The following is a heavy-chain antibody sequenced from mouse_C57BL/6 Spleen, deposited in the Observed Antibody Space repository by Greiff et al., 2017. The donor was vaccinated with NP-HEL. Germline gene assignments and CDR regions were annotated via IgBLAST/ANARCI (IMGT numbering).Heavy chain of an antibody. CDR2: ICGDGST. CDR1: GFSFTSYG. J-gene: IGHJ3*01. V-gene: IGHV2-3*01. Sequence: QVQLMESGPGLVAPSQSLSLTCTVSGFSFTSYGVSWVRQPPGKGLEWLGLICGDGSTNYYSAPISRLCISKDNYKSQVYLKLNSLQTDDTATYYCARAIYDGYSWFAYWGQGTLVTVSA. CDR3: ARAIYDGYSWFAY. D-gene: IGHD2-3*01.